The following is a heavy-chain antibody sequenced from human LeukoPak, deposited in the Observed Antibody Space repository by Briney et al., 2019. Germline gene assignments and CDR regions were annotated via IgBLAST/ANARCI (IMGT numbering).Heavy chain of an antibody. D-gene: IGHD5-24*01. Sequence: GGSLRLSCAASGFTFSRYAMSWVRQAPGKGLEWVSGMSSSGESPYYADSVKGRFTISRDNSKNTLYLEINSLRAEDTAIYYCAKKSRDGYDPFDYLGQGTLVTVSS. CDR2: MSSSGESP. V-gene: IGHV3-23*01. CDR1: GFTFSRYA. J-gene: IGHJ4*02. CDR3: AKKSRDGYDPFDY.